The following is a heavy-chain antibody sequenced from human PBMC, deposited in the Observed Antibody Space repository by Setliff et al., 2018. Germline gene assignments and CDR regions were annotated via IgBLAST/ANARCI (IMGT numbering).Heavy chain of an antibody. V-gene: IGHV4-59*08. CDR1: GGSISSYY. CDR3: ARGPRGYGSGSYYNSRPFYSDY. Sequence: SETLSLTCTVSGGSISSYYWSWIRQPPGKGLEWIGYIDYSGSTNYNPSLKSRVTISVDTSKNQFSLKLSSVTAADTAVYYCARGPRGYGSGSYYNSRPFYSDYWGQGTLVTVS. CDR2: IDYSGST. D-gene: IGHD3-10*01. J-gene: IGHJ4*02.